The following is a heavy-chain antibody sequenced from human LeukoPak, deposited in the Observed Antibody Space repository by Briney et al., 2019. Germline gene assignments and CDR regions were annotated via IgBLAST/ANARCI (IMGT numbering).Heavy chain of an antibody. D-gene: IGHD4-17*01. V-gene: IGHV3-30-3*01. CDR1: GFTFSSYA. J-gene: IGHJ4*02. CDR3: ATGITQNYGDLVDY. Sequence: GGSLRLSCAASGFTFSSYAVHWVRQAPGKGLEWVAVISYDGSNKYYADSVKGRFTISRDNSKNTLYLQMNSLRAEDTAVYYCATGITQNYGDLVDYWGQGTLVTVSS. CDR2: ISYDGSNK.